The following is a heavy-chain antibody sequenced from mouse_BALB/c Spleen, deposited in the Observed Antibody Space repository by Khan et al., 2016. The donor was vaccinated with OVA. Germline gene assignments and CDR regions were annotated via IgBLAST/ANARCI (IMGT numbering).Heavy chain of an antibody. V-gene: IGHV2-6-5*01. CDR1: GFSLSDYG. CDR3: AKPYYAHYYAMDY. D-gene: IGHD2-10*01. Sequence: QVQLQQPGPGLVAPSQSLSITCTVSGFSLSDYGVSWIRQPPGKGLEWLGVIWGGGITYYNSALKSRLNISKDNSKSQVFLKMNSLQTDDTAMYYCAKPYYAHYYAMDYWGQGTSVTVSS. CDR2: IWGGGIT. J-gene: IGHJ4*01.